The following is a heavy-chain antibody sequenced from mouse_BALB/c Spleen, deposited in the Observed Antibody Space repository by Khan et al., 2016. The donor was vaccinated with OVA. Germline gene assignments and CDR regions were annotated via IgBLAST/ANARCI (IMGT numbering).Heavy chain of an antibody. V-gene: IGHV3-2*02. J-gene: IGHJ2*01. CDR1: GYSITSDYA. CDR2: IGYSGST. Sequence: EVKLLESGPGLLKPSQSLSLTCTVTGYSITSDYAWNWIRQSPGNKLEWMAYIGYSGSTTYNPSLRSRITITRDTSKNQFFLQLNPVTTEDTATSYCAGRGLYLRYRDYIDYWGQGTTLTVSS. CDR3: AGRGLYLRYRDYIDY. D-gene: IGHD1-1*01.